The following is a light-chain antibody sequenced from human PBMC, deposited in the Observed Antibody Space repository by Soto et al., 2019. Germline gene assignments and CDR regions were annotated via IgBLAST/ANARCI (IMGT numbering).Light chain of an antibody. V-gene: IGKV2-28*01. CDR3: MQALQTPYT. J-gene: IGKJ2*01. CDR2: LGS. CDR1: QSLLHSNGYNY. Sequence: DIVMTQSPLSLPVTPEEPASISYRSSQSLLHSNGYNYLDWYLQKPGQSPQLLIYLGSNRASGVPDRFSGSGSGTDFTLKISRVEAEDVGVYYCMQALQTPYTFGQGTKLEIK.